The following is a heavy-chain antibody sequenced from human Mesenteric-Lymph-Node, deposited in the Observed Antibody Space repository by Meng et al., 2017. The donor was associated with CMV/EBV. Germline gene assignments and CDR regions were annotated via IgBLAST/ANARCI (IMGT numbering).Heavy chain of an antibody. CDR3: ARGRRIVPTAMGRRAFDP. CDR1: NGSFSQYH. Sequence: GSLRLSCGVYNGSFSQYHWSWIRQPPGKGLEWIAEINHSGSTYYSSSLKSRVTISIDTSKNQFSLKLSSVTAADTAVYYCARGRRIVPTAMGRRAFDPWGQGTLVTVSS. CDR2: INHSGST. D-gene: IGHD2-2*01. V-gene: IGHV4-34*01. J-gene: IGHJ5*02.